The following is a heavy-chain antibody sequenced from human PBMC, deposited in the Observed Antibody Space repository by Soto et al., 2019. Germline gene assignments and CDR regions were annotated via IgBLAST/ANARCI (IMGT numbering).Heavy chain of an antibody. CDR1: GFTFNSYV. D-gene: IGHD3-10*01. Sequence: GGSLRLSCAAPGFTFNSYVMTWVRQAPGKGLEWVAVISYDGSKKYYGDSVKGRFTISRGNYKKTLYLQMNSLRAEDTAVYYCARDWGSGSYYNGPNDYWGQGTLVTVSS. CDR3: ARDWGSGSYYNGPNDY. J-gene: IGHJ4*02. CDR2: ISYDGSKK. V-gene: IGHV3-30-3*01.